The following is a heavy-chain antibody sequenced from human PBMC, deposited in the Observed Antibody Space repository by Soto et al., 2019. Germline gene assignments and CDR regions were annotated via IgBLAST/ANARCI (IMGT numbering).Heavy chain of an antibody. Sequence: PSETLSLTCTVSGVSISSYYWSWIRQPPGKGLEWIGYIYYSGSTNYNPSLKSRVTISVDTSKNQFSLKLSSVTAADTAVYYCARALAVAGRGAWFDPWGQGTLVTVSS. V-gene: IGHV4-59*01. CDR3: ARALAVAGRGAWFDP. CDR2: IYYSGST. J-gene: IGHJ5*02. D-gene: IGHD6-19*01. CDR1: GVSISSYY.